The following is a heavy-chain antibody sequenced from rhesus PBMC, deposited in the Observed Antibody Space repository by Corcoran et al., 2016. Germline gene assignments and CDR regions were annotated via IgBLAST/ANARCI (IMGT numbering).Heavy chain of an antibody. Sequence: QVQLQESGPGLVKPSETLSLTCAVSGYSISSGYYWGWIRQPPGKGLEWIGYIGGSSGSTYYNPSLKSRVTISKDTSKNQFSLKLSSVTAADTAVYYCAKDSDTVGTVKSYGLDSWARGSSSPSPQ. CDR2: IGGSSGST. CDR3: AKDSDTVGTVKSYGLDS. V-gene: IGHV4-99*02. CDR1: GYSISSGYY. J-gene: IGHJ6*01. D-gene: IGHD5-24*01.